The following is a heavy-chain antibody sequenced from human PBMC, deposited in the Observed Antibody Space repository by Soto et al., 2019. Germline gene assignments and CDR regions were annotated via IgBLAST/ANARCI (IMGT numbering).Heavy chain of an antibody. Sequence: QVQLVESGGGVVQPGRSLRLSCAASGFTFSSYGMHWVRQAPGKGLEWVAVISYDGSNKYYADSVKVRFTISRDNSKNSLYLQMNSLRAEDTAVYYCATERVGFDGMDVWGQGTTVTVSS. CDR2: ISYDGSNK. CDR1: GFTFSSYG. V-gene: IGHV3-30*03. CDR3: ATERVGFDGMDV. D-gene: IGHD2-2*03. J-gene: IGHJ6*02.